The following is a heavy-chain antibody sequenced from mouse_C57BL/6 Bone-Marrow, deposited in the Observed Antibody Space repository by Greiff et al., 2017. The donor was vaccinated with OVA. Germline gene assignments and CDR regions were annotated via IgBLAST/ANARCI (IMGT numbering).Heavy chain of an antibody. J-gene: IGHJ3*01. D-gene: IGHD2-4*01. CDR3: ARSRLRRGAY. V-gene: IGHV1-81*01. Sequence: VQLQQSGAELARPGASVKLSCKASGYTFTSYGISWVKQRTGQGLEWIGEIYPRSGNTYYNEKFKGKATLTADKSSSTAYMELRSLTSYDAAVYFCARSRLRRGAYWGQGTLVTVSA. CDR1: GYTFTSYG. CDR2: IYPRSGNT.